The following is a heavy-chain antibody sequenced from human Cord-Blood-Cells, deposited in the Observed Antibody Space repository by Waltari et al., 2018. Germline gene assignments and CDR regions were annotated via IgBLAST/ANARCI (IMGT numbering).Heavy chain of an antibody. V-gene: IGHV3-33*01. D-gene: IGHD6-6*01. CDR2: IWYDGSNK. Sequence: QVQLVESGGGVVQPGRSLRLSGEASGFTFSSYGMHWVRQAPGKGLEWVAVIWYDGSNKYYADSVKGRFTISRDNSKNTLYLQMNSLRAEDTAVYYCARDRGDSSSSGVDYWGQGTLVTVSS. CDR1: GFTFSSYG. J-gene: IGHJ4*02. CDR3: ARDRGDSSSSGVDY.